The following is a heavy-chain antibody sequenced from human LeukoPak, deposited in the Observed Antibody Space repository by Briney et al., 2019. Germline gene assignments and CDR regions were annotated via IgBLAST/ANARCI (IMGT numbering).Heavy chain of an antibody. CDR2: ISYDGSIE. CDR1: GFTFSSYA. V-gene: IGHV3-30*04. CDR3: ARELYYGSGSPGRD. D-gene: IGHD3-10*01. J-gene: IGHJ4*02. Sequence: PGRSLRLSRAASGFTFSSYAMHWVRQAPGKGLEWVAVISYDGSIEYYADSVKGRFTISRDNSKNTLHLQMNSLRVEDTAVYYCARELYYGSGSPGRDWGQGTLVTVSS.